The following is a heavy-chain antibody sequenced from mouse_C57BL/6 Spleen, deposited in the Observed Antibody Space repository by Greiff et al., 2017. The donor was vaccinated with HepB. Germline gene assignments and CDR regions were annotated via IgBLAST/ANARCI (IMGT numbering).Heavy chain of an antibody. Sequence: QVQLQQPGAELVMPGASVKLSCKASGYTFTSYWMHWVKQRPGQGLEWIGEIDPSDSYTNYNQKFKGKSTLTVDKSSSTAYMQLSSLTSEDSAVYYCARRGNYYGSSYGGYFDVWGTGTTVTVAS. D-gene: IGHD1-1*01. CDR1: GYTFTSYW. J-gene: IGHJ1*03. CDR3: ARRGNYYGSSYGGYFDV. CDR2: IDPSDSYT. V-gene: IGHV1-69*01.